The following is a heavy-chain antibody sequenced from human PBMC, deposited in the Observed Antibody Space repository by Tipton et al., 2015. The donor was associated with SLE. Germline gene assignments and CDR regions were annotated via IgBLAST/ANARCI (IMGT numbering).Heavy chain of an antibody. CDR2: IYTSGST. V-gene: IGHV4-61*02. Sequence: GLVKPSQTLSLTCTVSGDSISSGTYYWSWIRQPAGKGLEWIGRIYTSGSTNYNPSLKGRVTISGDTSKNQFSLKLTSVTAADTAVYYCARVRFNGNWEQGNRWFDPWSQGTLVTVSS. CDR3: ARVRFNGNWEQGNRWFDP. D-gene: IGHD1-1*01. J-gene: IGHJ5*02. CDR1: GDSISSGTYY.